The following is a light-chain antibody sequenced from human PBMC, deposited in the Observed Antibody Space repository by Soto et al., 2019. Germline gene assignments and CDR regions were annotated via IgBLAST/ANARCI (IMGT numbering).Light chain of an antibody. J-gene: IGLJ3*02. V-gene: IGLV2-14*01. CDR1: SSDLGGYDY. CDR3: SSYRSSSTFWV. CDR2: EVS. Sequence: QSVLTQPASVSGSPGQSITISCTGTSSDLGGYDYVSWYQQHPGKAPKLMIYEVSNRPSGVSNRFSGSKSGNTASLTISGLQAEDEADYYCSSYRSSSTFWVFGGGTKVTVL.